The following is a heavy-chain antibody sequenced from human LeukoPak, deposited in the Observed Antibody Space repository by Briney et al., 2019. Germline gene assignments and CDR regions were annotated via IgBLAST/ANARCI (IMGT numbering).Heavy chain of an antibody. Sequence: ASVKVSCKASGYSFSSYRINWVRQAPGQGLEWMGWISAHSGNTNYAQKLQGRVTMTTDTSTSTVYMELRSLRPDDTAVYYCAGEDYGDYPFDYWGQGTLVTVSS. J-gene: IGHJ4*02. CDR3: AGEDYGDYPFDY. V-gene: IGHV1-18*01. CDR1: GYSFSSYR. CDR2: ISAHSGNT. D-gene: IGHD4-17*01.